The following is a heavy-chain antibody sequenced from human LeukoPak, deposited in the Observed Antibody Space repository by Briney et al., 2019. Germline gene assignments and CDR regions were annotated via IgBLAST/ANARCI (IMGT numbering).Heavy chain of an antibody. CDR2: KDYSGST. CDR3: ARNPMVRGVIIPRAAFDY. Sequence: SETLSLTCTVSGGSISRYYWSWIRQPPGKGLEWIGYKDYSGSTNYNRSLKSRVTISVDTSKNQFSLKLSSVTAADTAVYYCARNPMVRGVIIPRAAFDYWGQGTLVTVSS. D-gene: IGHD3-10*01. CDR1: GGSISRYY. J-gene: IGHJ4*02. V-gene: IGHV4-59*12.